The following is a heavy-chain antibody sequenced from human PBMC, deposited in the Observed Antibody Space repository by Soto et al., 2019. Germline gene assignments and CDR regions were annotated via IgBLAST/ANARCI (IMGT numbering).Heavy chain of an antibody. Sequence: ASVKVSCKASGYTFTSYYMHWVRQAPGQGLEWMGIINPSGGSTSYAQKFQGRVTMTRDTSTSTVYMELSSLRSEDTAVYYCASDPNEYYYDSSGYYSPHYFDYWGQGTLVTVSS. J-gene: IGHJ4*02. D-gene: IGHD3-22*01. CDR2: INPSGGST. CDR3: ASDPNEYYYDSSGYYSPHYFDY. CDR1: GYTFTSYY. V-gene: IGHV1-46*01.